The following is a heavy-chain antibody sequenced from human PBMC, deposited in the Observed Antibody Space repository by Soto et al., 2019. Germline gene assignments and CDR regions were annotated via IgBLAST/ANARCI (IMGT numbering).Heavy chain of an antibody. V-gene: IGHV3-33*01. CDR2: IWYDGSNK. D-gene: IGHD6-13*01. J-gene: IGHJ6*02. Sequence: QVQLVESGGGVVQPGRSLRLSCAASGFTFSSYGMHWVRQAPGKGLEWVAVIWYDGSNKYYADSVKGRFTISRDNSKNPLYPQMNSLRAEDTAVYYCARDGSSNHYYYYGMDVWGQGTTVTVSS. CDR1: GFTFSSYG. CDR3: ARDGSSNHYYYYGMDV.